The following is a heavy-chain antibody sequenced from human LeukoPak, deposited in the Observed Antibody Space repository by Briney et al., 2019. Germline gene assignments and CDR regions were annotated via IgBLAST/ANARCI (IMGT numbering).Heavy chain of an antibody. CDR2: IYYSGST. Sequence: SETLSLTCTVSGDSISNYYWSWIRQPPGKGLEWIGYIYYSGSTNYNPSLKSRVTISVDTSKKQFSLKLTSVTAADTAVYYCSRDETYSSDWQPNHSYYYMDVWGKGTTVTVSS. V-gene: IGHV4-59*12. CDR3: SRDETYSSDWQPNHSYYYMDV. D-gene: IGHD6-19*01. J-gene: IGHJ6*03. CDR1: GDSISNYY.